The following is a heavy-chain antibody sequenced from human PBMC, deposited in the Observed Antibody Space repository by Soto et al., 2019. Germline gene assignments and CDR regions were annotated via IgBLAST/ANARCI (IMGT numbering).Heavy chain of an antibody. V-gene: IGHV4-31*03. Sequence: QVQLQESGPGLVKPSQTLSLTCTVSGGSISRGGYYWSWIRRHPGKGLEWIGYLYYSGGTYYNPYIKSRVTISVDTSENQFSLRLSSVTAADTAVYYCARNDSGYADYMDVWGKGTTVTVSS. D-gene: IGHD5-12*01. CDR2: LYYSGGT. J-gene: IGHJ6*03. CDR1: GGSISRGGYY. CDR3: ARNDSGYADYMDV.